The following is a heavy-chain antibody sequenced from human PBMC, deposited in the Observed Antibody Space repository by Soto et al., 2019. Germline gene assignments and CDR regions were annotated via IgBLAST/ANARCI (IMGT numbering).Heavy chain of an antibody. Sequence: GRSLRLSCVASGFIFSDYAMTWLRQAPGKGLECVATISGSGGNIEYTDSLKGRFGISRDNSKDTVYLQVNSLRAEDTAVYFCAKDDFTGRGEDYLKHWGPGTLVTVSS. CDR1: GFIFSDYA. CDR2: ISGSGGNI. CDR3: AKDDFTGRGEDYLKH. D-gene: IGHD2-21*01. J-gene: IGHJ1*01. V-gene: IGHV3-23*01.